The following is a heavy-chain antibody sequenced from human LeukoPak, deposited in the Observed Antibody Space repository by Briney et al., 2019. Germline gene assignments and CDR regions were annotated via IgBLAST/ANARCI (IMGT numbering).Heavy chain of an antibody. D-gene: IGHD3-9*01. J-gene: IGHJ4*02. CDR3: ARYNILTGSDY. V-gene: IGHV4-59*01. CDR1: GGSIGSYY. Sequence: PSETLSLTCTVPGGSIGSYYWSWIRQPPGKGLEWIGHIYYSGSTNYSPSLTSRVTISVDTSKSQCSLKLTSVTAADTAVYYWARYNILTGSDYWGQGILVTVSS. CDR2: IYYSGST.